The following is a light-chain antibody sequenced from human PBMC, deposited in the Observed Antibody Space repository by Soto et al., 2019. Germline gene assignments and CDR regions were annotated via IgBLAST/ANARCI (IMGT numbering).Light chain of an antibody. Sequence: ETLLTQSPGTLSLSPGDRATLSCRASQSLGSTFLAWYQQKSGQSPRLLIYGASDRATDIPDRFSGSGSGADFTLTISRLEPEDFAVYFCHQYGTLPLSFGGGTKVEIK. V-gene: IGKV3-20*01. CDR2: GAS. CDR1: QSLGSTF. CDR3: HQYGTLPLS. J-gene: IGKJ4*01.